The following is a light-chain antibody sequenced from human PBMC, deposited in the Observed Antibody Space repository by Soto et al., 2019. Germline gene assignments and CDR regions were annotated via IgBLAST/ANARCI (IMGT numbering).Light chain of an antibody. CDR3: QSYDNSLSHVV. V-gene: IGLV1-40*01. CDR2: GDN. J-gene: IGLJ2*01. CDR1: SSNIGSFYD. Sequence: QSVLTQPPSVSGAPGQRVTIPCTGSSSNIGSFYDVHWYQQLPGTVPKLLIYGDNNRPSGVPDRFSGSKSCTSASLAITGLHPEDEADYYCQSYDNSLSHVVFGGGTKVTVL.